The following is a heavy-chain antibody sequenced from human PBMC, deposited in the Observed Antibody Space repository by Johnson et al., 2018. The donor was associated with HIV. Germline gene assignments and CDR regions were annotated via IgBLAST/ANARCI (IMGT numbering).Heavy chain of an antibody. CDR1: GFTFSTYG. Sequence: QVQLVESGGGVVQPGRSLRLSCAASGFTFSTYGMHWVRQAPGKGLEWVSVIYSGGSTYYADSVKGRFTISRDNSKNTLYLQMNSLRAEDTAVYYCARDYSNPPHAFDIWGQGTMVTVSS. CDR3: ARDYSNPPHAFDI. J-gene: IGHJ3*02. D-gene: IGHD4-11*01. CDR2: IYSGGST. V-gene: IGHV3-NL1*01.